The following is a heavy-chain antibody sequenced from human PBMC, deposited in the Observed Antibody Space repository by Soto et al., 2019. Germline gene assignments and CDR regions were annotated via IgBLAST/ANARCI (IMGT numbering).Heavy chain of an antibody. V-gene: IGHV3-30-3*01. CDR2: ISYDGSNK. D-gene: IGHD1-26*01. CDR1: GFTFSSYA. CDR3: AGMGMGATGAFDI. Sequence: GGSLRLSCAASGFTFSSYAMHWVRQAPGKGLEWVAVISYDGSNKYYADSVKGRFTISRDNTKNTLYLQMNSLRAEDTAVYYCAGMGMGATGAFDIWGQGTMVTVSS. J-gene: IGHJ3*02.